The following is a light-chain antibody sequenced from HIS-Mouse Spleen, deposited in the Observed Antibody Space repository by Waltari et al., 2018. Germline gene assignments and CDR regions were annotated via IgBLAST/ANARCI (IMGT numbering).Light chain of an antibody. CDR3: SLYASSSTWV. Sequence: QSALTQPPSVSGSPGQSVTISCTGTSSDVGSYNRVSWYQQPPGTAPKLMICEVSDRLSRVTDRISGSKSGNTASLTISGLQAEDEAGYYCSLYASSSTWVFGGGTKLTVL. CDR2: EVS. J-gene: IGLJ3*02. V-gene: IGLV2-18*01. CDR1: SSDVGSYNR.